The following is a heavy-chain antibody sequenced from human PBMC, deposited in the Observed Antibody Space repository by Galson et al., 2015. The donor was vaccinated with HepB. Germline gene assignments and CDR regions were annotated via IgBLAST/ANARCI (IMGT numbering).Heavy chain of an antibody. V-gene: IGHV1-3*01. CDR3: AGHVDYGGNSDLWFDP. J-gene: IGHJ5*02. CDR1: RSVFSRYE. Sequence: SVKVSCKVSRSVFSRYEFHWVRQAPGQRLEWMGWINGGNGNIKYSQKFQGRVTITRDTSASIVYMELSSLRSEDTAVYYCAGHVDYGGNSDLWFDPWGQGTLVTVSS. D-gene: IGHD4-23*01. CDR2: INGGNGNI.